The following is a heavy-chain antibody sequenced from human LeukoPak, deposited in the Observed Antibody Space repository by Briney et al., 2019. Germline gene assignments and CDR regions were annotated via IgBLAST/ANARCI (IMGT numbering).Heavy chain of an antibody. CDR3: ASARWDY. Sequence: SETLSLTCTVSGYSISIGYYWGWIRQPPGKGLEWIGSIYHSGSTYYNPSLKSRVTLSVDKSKNQFSLNLSSVTAADTAVYYCASARWDYWGQGTLVTVSS. CDR1: GYSISIGYY. J-gene: IGHJ4*02. CDR2: IYHSGST. D-gene: IGHD5-24*01. V-gene: IGHV4-38-2*02.